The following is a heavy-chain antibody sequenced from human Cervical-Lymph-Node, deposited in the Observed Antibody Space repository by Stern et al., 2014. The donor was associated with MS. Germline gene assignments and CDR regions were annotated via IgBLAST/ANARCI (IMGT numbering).Heavy chain of an antibody. D-gene: IGHD6-19*01. J-gene: IGHJ4*02. CDR1: GFTFSSHW. Sequence: EEQLVESGGVLVQPGGSLRLSCAASGFTFSSHWMHWVRQTPGKVLMWVSRINLDGSITTYADSVKGRFTISRDSAKSTLYLQMDSLRADDTAVYYCVRGRREVAGIDYWGQGTLVTVSS. CDR3: VRGRREVAGIDY. V-gene: IGHV3-74*03. CDR2: INLDGSIT.